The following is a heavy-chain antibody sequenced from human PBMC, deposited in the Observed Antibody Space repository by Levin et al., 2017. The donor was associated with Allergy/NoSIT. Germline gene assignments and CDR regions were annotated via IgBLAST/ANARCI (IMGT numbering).Heavy chain of an antibody. CDR1: GFTFSSYA. CDR2: FGATSGNT. D-gene: IGHD6-19*01. Sequence: GGSLRLSCTGSGFTFSSYAMSWVRQAPGKGLEWVSSFGATSGNTYYADSVKGPFTISRDNSKNSLYLQMNSLRAEDTALYYCAKDRDPSSGWYPAFDFWGQGTMVTVSS. V-gene: IGHV3-23*01. CDR3: AKDRDPSSGWYPAFDF. J-gene: IGHJ3*01.